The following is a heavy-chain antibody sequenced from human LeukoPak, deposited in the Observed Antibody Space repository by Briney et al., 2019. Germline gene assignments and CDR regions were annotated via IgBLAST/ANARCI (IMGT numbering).Heavy chain of an antibody. J-gene: IGHJ1*01. CDR1: GFTFSSYA. Sequence: GGSLRLSCAAFGFTFSSYAMHWVRQAPGKGLEWVALISYDERNKYYGDSVKGRFTVSRDNSKNTLYLQMNSLRAEDTAVYYCARDYDSSGYDSEYFEHWGQGTLVTVSS. CDR2: ISYDERNK. CDR3: ARDYDSSGYDSEYFEH. D-gene: IGHD3-22*01. V-gene: IGHV3-30*04.